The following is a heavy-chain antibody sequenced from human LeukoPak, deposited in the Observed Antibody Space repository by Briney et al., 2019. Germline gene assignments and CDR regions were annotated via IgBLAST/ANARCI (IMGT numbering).Heavy chain of an antibody. D-gene: IGHD6-19*01. V-gene: IGHV3-53*01. CDR1: GFTVSSKY. Sequence: GGSLRLSWAASGFTVSSKYMSWVRQAPGKGLEWVSVIHSSGSTDYADSVKGRFTISRDNSKNTVYLQMNSLRAEDTAVYYCARDPAGIAVAGNYWGQGTLVTVSS. J-gene: IGHJ4*02. CDR3: ARDPAGIAVAGNY. CDR2: IHSSGST.